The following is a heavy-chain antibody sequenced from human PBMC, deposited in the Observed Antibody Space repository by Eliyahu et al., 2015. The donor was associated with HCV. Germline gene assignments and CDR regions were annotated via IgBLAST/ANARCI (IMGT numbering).Heavy chain of an antibody. V-gene: IGHV1-69*04. CDR3: ARDHYDFWSGYSTYYFDY. CDR1: GGTFSSYA. D-gene: IGHD3-3*01. Sequence: QVQLVQSGAEVKKPGSSVKVSCKASGGTFSSYAISWVRQAPGQGLELVGRVIPILGIANYAQKFQGRVTITADKSTSTAYMELSSLRSEDTAVYYCARDHYDFWSGYSTYYFDYWGQGTLVTVSS. CDR2: VIPILGIA. J-gene: IGHJ4*02.